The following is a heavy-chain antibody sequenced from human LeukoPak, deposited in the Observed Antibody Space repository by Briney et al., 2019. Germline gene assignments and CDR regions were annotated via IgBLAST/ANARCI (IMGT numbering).Heavy chain of an antibody. CDR1: GVSISSYY. D-gene: IGHD6-13*01. CDR3: ARAYSSSWYFNWFDP. CDR2: ISTSGST. V-gene: IGHV4-4*07. Sequence: SETLSLTCTVSGVSISSYYWSWIRQPAGKGLEWIGRISTSGSTNYNPSLKSRVTMSVDTSKNQFSLKLSSVTAADTAVYYCARAYSSSWYFNWFDPWGQGTLVTVSS. J-gene: IGHJ5*02.